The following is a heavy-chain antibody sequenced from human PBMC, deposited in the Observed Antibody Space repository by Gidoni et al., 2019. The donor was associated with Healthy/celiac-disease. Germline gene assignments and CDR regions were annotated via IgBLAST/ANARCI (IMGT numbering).Heavy chain of an antibody. CDR2: INAGNGNT. D-gene: IGHD2-2*01. V-gene: IGHV1-3*01. J-gene: IGHJ6*02. Sequence: QVQLVQAGAEVKKPGASVKVSCKASGYTFTSYAMHWVRQAPGQRLEWMGWINAGNGNTKYSQKFQGRVTITRDTSASTAYMELSSLRSEDTAVYYCARDPYTIVVVPGGPARTPTYGMDVWGQGTTVTVSS. CDR1: GYTFTSYA. CDR3: ARDPYTIVVVPGGPARTPTYGMDV.